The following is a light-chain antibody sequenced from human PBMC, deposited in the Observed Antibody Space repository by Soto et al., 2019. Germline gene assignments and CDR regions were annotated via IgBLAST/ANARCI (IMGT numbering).Light chain of an antibody. J-gene: IGLJ2*01. CDR2: GNS. Sequence: QAVVTQPPSVSGAPGQRVTISCTGSSSNIGAGYDVHWYQQLPGTAPKLLIYGNSNRPSGVPDRFSGSESVTSASLAITGLQAEDEADYYCQSYDSSLTAVVFGGGTKLTVL. CDR3: QSYDSSLTAVV. CDR1: SSNIGAGYD. V-gene: IGLV1-40*01.